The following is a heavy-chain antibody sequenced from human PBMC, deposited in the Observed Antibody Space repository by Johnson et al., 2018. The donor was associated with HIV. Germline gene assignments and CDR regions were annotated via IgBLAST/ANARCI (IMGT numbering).Heavy chain of an antibody. J-gene: IGHJ3*02. Sequence: VQLVESGGGLVQPGGSVRLSCVASGFIVTNYYMSWVHQAPGKGLEWVSVIYGNERTFYADSVRGRCTISTDNSKNTLYLQMNSLRREDTAVYYCARGVRNSYGYLLGTFDIWGQGTMVTVSS. D-gene: IGHD5-18*01. V-gene: IGHV3-66*02. CDR2: IYGNERT. CDR3: ARGVRNSYGYLLGTFDI. CDR1: GFIVTNYY.